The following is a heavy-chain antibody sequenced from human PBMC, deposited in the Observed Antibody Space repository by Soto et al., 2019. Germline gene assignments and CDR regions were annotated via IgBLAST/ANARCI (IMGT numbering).Heavy chain of an antibody. V-gene: IGHV4-61*01. CDR1: GGSVSSVSSY. D-gene: IGHD2-21*01. CDR3: AREHMGLQRSGALDI. CDR2: IFYGGST. J-gene: IGHJ3*02. Sequence: SETLSLTCTVSGGSVSSVSSYWSWIRQPPGKGLEWVGYIFYGGSTHYNPSLQSRLSLSVDASKNEFSLRLISVSPADTAIYYFAREHMGLQRSGALDIWGRGTMVTVSS.